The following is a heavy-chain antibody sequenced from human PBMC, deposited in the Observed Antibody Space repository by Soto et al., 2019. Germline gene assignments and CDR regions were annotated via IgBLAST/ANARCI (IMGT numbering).Heavy chain of an antibody. Sequence: GGSLRLSCAASGFTFSSYAMSWVRQAPGKGLEWVSAISGSGGSTYYADSVKGRFTISRDNSKNTLYLQMNSLRAEDTAVYYCANGGGYSSGWYYFDYWGQGTLVTVSS. CDR1: GFTFSSYA. V-gene: IGHV3-23*01. D-gene: IGHD6-19*01. CDR3: ANGGGYSSGWYYFDY. J-gene: IGHJ4*02. CDR2: ISGSGGST.